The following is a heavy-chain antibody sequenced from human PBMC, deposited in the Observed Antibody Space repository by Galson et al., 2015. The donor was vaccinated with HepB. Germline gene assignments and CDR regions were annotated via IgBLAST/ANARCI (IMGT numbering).Heavy chain of an antibody. CDR1: GFTFSNAW. CDR2: IKSKIDGGTT. CDR3: TTEYYYDSSGLFDY. D-gene: IGHD3-22*01. J-gene: IGHJ4*02. V-gene: IGHV3-15*01. Sequence: SLRLSCAASGFTFSNAWMSWVRQAPGKGLEWVGRIKSKIDGGTTDYAAPVKGRFTISRDDSKNTLYLQMNSLKTEDTAVYYCTTEYYYDSSGLFDYWGQGTLVTVSS.